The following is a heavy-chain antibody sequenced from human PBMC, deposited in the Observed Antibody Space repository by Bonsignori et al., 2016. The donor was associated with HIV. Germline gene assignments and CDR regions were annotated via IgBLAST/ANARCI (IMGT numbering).Heavy chain of an antibody. Sequence: GESLKISCTASGFTFGDYAMSWVRQAPGKGLEWVGFIRSKAYGGTTEYAASVKGRFTISRDDSKSIAYLQMNSLKTEDTAVYYCTRKAGRKAAAPYYFDYWGQGTLVTVSS. CDR2: IRSKAYGGTT. D-gene: IGHD6-13*01. V-gene: IGHV3-49*04. CDR1: GFTFGDYA. J-gene: IGHJ4*02. CDR3: TRKAGRKAAAPYYFDY.